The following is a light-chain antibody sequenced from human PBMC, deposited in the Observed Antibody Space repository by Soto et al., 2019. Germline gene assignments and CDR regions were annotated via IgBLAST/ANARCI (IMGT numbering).Light chain of an antibody. J-gene: IGKJ3*01. CDR2: AAS. CDR3: QQSHITPPFT. CDR1: QSIISY. V-gene: IGKV1-39*01. Sequence: DIQMTQSPSSLSASVGDRVTITCRASQSIISYLNWYQQKPGKAPKLLIYAASSLQSGVPSRFSGSGSGTEFTLTISSLQPEDFATYYCQQSHITPPFTFVPGTKGDIK.